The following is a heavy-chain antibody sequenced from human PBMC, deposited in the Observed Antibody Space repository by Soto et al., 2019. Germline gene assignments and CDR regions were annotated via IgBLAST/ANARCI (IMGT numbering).Heavy chain of an antibody. V-gene: IGHV4-30-4*01. Sequence: QVQLQESGPGLVKPSQTLSLTCTVSGGSISSGDYYWSWIRQPPGKGLEWIGYIYYSGSTYYNPSLKRRVTISVDTSKNQFSLKLSSVTAADTAVYYCARVYCSGGSCYRGGWFDPWGQGTLVTVSS. CDR3: ARVYCSGGSCYRGGWFDP. D-gene: IGHD2-15*01. CDR2: IYYSGST. CDR1: GGSISSGDYY. J-gene: IGHJ5*02.